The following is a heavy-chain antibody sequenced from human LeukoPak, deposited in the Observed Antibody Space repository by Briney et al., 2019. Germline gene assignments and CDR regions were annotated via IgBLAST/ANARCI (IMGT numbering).Heavy chain of an antibody. J-gene: IGHJ6*02. CDR1: GNTFSGYV. D-gene: IGHD3-3*01. CDR3: AREDWSVAPYAMGV. V-gene: IGHV3-33*01. CDR2: IWHDGSNK. Sequence: GGSLRLSCVASGNTFSGYVMHWVRQAPGKGLEWVAAIWHDGSNKYYADSVKGRFTISRDNSKNTLYLQMNSLRPEDTAVYYCAREDWSVAPYAMGVWGQGTTVTVSS.